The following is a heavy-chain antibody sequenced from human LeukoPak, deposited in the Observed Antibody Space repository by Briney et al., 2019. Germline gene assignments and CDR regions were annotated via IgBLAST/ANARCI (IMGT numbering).Heavy chain of an antibody. J-gene: IGHJ4*02. CDR1: GFTCDSYV. V-gene: IGHV3-9*01. CDR3: VKDAPNGSGDF. D-gene: IGHD2-8*01. CDR2: IPPSSGGV. Sequence: GGSLRLSCVTSGFTCDSYVMHWKRLAPGNGLEWVSRIPPSSGGVGYASPGKGRFAISRDNARNSRYRERTSLRAEDTAVYYCVKDAPNGSGDFRGRGALVTVSS.